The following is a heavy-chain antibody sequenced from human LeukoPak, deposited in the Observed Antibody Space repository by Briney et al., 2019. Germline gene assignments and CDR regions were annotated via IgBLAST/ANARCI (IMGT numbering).Heavy chain of an antibody. D-gene: IGHD6-13*01. J-gene: IGHJ6*02. V-gene: IGHV1-18*01. Sequence: GASVKVSCKASGYTFTSYGISWVRQAPGLELEWMGWIRAYNGNTNYAQKLQGRVTMTTDTSTSTAYMELRSLRSDDTAVYYCASSRPDSYSSSWYGWGYSYDLTDYYGMDVWGQGTTVTVSS. CDR2: IRAYNGNT. CDR1: GYTFTSYG. CDR3: ASSRPDSYSSSWYGWGYSYDLTDYYGMDV.